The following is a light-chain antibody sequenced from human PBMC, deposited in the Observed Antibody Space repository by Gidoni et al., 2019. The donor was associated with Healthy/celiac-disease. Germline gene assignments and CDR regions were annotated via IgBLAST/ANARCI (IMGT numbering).Light chain of an antibody. Sequence: EMVLSQSPGTLSLSPGERATLSCRASQSVSSSYLAWYQQKPGQAPRLLIYGASSRATGLPDRFSGSGSGTDFTLTSSRLEPEDFAVYYRQQYGSSRTFGQXTKLEIK. CDR3: QQYGSSRT. CDR2: GAS. J-gene: IGKJ2*01. V-gene: IGKV3-20*01. CDR1: QSVSSSY.